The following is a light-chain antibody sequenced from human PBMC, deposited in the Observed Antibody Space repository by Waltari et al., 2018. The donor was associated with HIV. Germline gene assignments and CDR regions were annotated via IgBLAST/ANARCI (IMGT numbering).Light chain of an antibody. Sequence: QSVLTQPPSASGTPGQRVPIPCSGSNSNVGTNTVNWYQQIPGTAPKLRIYSNNQRPSGVPDRFSGSKSGASASLAISGLQSEDEADYFCAAWDDSLNGHVVFGGGTKLTVL. CDR3: AAWDDSLNGHVV. CDR2: SNN. J-gene: IGLJ2*01. CDR1: NSNVGTNT. V-gene: IGLV1-44*01.